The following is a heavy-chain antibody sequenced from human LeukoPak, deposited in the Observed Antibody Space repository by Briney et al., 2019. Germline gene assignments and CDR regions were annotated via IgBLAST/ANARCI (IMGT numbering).Heavy chain of an antibody. CDR2: ISAYNGNT. D-gene: IGHD5-18*01. CDR1: GYTFTSYG. V-gene: IGHV1-18*04. CDR3: ARDALTDTAMVYPDYYYGMDV. J-gene: IGHJ6*04. Sequence: ASVNVSCKASGYTFTSYGISWVRQDPGQGLEWMGWISAYNGNTNYAQKLQGRVTMTTDTSTSTAYMELRSLRSDDTAVYYCARDALTDTAMVYPDYYYGMDVWGKGTTVTVSS.